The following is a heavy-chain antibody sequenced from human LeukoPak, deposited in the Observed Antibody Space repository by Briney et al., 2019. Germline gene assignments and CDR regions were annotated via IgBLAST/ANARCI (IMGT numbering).Heavy chain of an antibody. Sequence: GGSLRLSCAASGFTVSNNYMSWVRQAPGKGLEWVSIIYSGDNTYYVESVKGRFTISRDNSKNTLFLQMNRLRAEDTAVYYCAGRRVLDASFDYWGQGTLVTVSS. CDR3: AGRRVLDASFDY. CDR1: GFTVSNNY. J-gene: IGHJ4*02. V-gene: IGHV3-66*02. D-gene: IGHD3-16*01. CDR2: IYSGDNT.